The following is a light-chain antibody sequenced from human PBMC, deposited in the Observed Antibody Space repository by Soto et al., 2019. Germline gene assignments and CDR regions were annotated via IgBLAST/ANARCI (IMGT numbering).Light chain of an antibody. Sequence: QSVLTQPASVSGSPGQSITISCTGTSSDFGGYNCVSWYQQHPGKAPKLMIYDVSNRPSGVSNRFSGSKSGNTASLTISGPQAEDEADYYCSSYTSSSTLRVFGTGTQLTVL. CDR1: SSDFGGYNC. CDR3: SSYTSSSTLRV. V-gene: IGLV2-14*01. J-gene: IGLJ1*01. CDR2: DVS.